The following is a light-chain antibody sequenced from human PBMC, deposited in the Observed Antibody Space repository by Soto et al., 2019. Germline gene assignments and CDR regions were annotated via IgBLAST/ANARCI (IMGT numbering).Light chain of an antibody. V-gene: IGLV1-40*01. J-gene: IGLJ1*01. CDR1: SSNIGAGYD. CDR2: GNS. CDR3: QSYDSSLSGCYV. Sequence: QSVLTQPPSVSGAPGQRVTISCTGSSSNIGAGYDVHWCQQLPGTAPKLLIYGNSNRPSGVPDRFSGSKSGTSASLAITGLQAEDEADYYCQSYDSSLSGCYVFGTGTKVTVL.